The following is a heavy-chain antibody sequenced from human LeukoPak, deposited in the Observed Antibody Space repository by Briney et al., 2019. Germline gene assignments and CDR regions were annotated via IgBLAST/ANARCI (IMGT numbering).Heavy chain of an antibody. V-gene: IGHV3-53*01. CDR3: ARVSRGLFRPYYFDY. CDR2: IYSGGST. D-gene: IGHD3-10*01. Sequence: PGGSLRLSCAASGFSFSYYAMSWVRQAPGKGLEWVSVIYSGGSTYYADSVKGQFTISRDNSKNTLYLQMNSLRAEDTAVYYCARVSRGLFRPYYFDYWGQGTLVTVSS. J-gene: IGHJ4*02. CDR1: GFSFSYYA.